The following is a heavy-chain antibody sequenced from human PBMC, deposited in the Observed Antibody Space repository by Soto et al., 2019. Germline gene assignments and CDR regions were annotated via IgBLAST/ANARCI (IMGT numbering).Heavy chain of an antibody. D-gene: IGHD3-10*01. J-gene: IGHJ6*03. V-gene: IGHV3-9*01. CDR3: ATGPGGYYNSGSKKRWFYYYMDV. CDR1: GFNFDDYG. Sequence: EVQLVESGGGVEQPGRSLRLSCAASGFNFDDYGMNWVRQAPGKGLEWVSGIGWDGGSIGYADSVKGRFIISRDNAKKSIYLQMDSLRIEDTALYYCATGPGGYYNSGSKKRWFYYYMDVWGKGTTVTVSS. CDR2: IGWDGGSI.